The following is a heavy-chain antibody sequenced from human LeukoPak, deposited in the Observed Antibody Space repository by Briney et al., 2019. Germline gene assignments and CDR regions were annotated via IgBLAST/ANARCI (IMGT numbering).Heavy chain of an antibody. CDR2: IGGTNVPNT. J-gene: IGHJ5*02. CDR3: VKFAPGFLSADWFDP. CDR1: GLIFSNSA. V-gene: IGHV3-23*01. Sequence: GGSLRLSCAASGLIFSNSALSWVRLPPGQGLEWVAGIGGTNVPNTWYADYVKGRFTISRDNSKSTLYLQMRSLRVEDTALYYCVKFAPGFLSADWFDPWDQGTLVTVSS. D-gene: IGHD3-16*02.